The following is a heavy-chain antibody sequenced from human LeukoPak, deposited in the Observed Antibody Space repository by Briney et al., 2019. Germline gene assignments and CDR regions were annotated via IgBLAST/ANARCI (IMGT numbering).Heavy chain of an antibody. CDR1: GYTFSGYY. J-gene: IGHJ4*02. CDR2: INPKSGGT. Sequence: GASVKVSFKASGYTFSGYYMHWVRQAPGQGLEWMGWINPKSGGTNEAQKFHDRVTMTRDTSIRTAYMEVSRLRSDDTAVYYCARSPDTLTGENFDYWGQGTLVTVSS. CDR3: ARSPDTLTGENFDY. V-gene: IGHV1-2*02. D-gene: IGHD3-9*01.